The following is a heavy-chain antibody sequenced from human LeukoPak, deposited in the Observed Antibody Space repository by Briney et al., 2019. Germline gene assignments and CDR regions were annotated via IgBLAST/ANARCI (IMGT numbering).Heavy chain of an antibody. D-gene: IGHD3-10*01. CDR3: ARADGSGSYSLPYYFDY. V-gene: IGHV1-8*01. CDR1: GYTFTSYD. J-gene: IGHJ4*02. CDR2: MNPNSGNT. Sequence: ASVKVSCKASGYTFTSYDINWVRQATGQGLEWMGWMNPNSGNTGYAQEFQGRVTMTRNTSISTAYMELSSLRSEDTAVYYCARADGSGSYSLPYYFDYWGQGTLVTVSS.